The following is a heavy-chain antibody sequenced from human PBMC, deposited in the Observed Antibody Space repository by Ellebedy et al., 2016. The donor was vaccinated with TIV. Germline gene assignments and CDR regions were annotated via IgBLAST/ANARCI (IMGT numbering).Heavy chain of an antibody. CDR1: GFTFSSEW. V-gene: IGHV3-7*01. CDR2: IKQDESEK. J-gene: IGHJ5*02. CDR3: AGIADVRFDP. D-gene: IGHD3-10*02. Sequence: GESLKISCAASGFTFSSEWMSWVRQAPGKGLEWGANIKQDESEKYYLDSVKGRFTISRDNAKSSLYLQMNSLRPEDTAVYYCAGIADVRFDPWGQGTLVSVSS.